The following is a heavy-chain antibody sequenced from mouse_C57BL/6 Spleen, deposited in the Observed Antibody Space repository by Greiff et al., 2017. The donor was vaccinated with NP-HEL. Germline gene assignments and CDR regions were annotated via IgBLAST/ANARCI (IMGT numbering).Heavy chain of an antibody. D-gene: IGHD1-1*01. CDR2: ILPGSGST. CDR3: ARGAITTVVRRAWFAY. Sequence: QVQLKQSGAELMKPGASVKLSCKATGYTFTGYWIEWVKQRPGHGLEWIGEILPGSGSTNYNEKFKGKATFTADTSSNTAYMQLSSLTTEDSAIYYCARGAITTVVRRAWFAYWGQGTLVTVSA. J-gene: IGHJ3*01. CDR1: GYTFTGYW. V-gene: IGHV1-9*01.